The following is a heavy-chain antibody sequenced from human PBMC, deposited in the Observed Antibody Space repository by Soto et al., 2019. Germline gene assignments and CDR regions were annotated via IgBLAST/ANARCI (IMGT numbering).Heavy chain of an antibody. CDR2: IYHYGGT. Sequence: QVQLQESGPGLVEPSGTLSLTCGVSGGSISTHNWWSWVRQSPGRGLEWIGEIYHYGGTNYNPSLKSRGTMSVDKSKNQFSLELTSVTAADTAVYYCAREKGAGTYMGFDYWGQGTLVTVSS. D-gene: IGHD3-10*01. CDR1: GGSISTHNW. V-gene: IGHV4-4*02. J-gene: IGHJ4*02. CDR3: AREKGAGTYMGFDY.